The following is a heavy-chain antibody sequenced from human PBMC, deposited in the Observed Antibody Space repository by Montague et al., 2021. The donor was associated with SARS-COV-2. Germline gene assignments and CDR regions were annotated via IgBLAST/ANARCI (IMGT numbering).Heavy chain of an antibody. CDR2: INHSGST. CDR3: ARSKPVSSFYYYYGMDV. J-gene: IGHJ6*02. Sequence: SETLSLTCAVYGGSFSGYYWSWIRQPPGKGLEWIGEINHSGSTNYNPFLKSRVTISVDTSKNQFSLKLSSVTAADTAVYYCARSKPVSSFYYYYGMDVWGQGTTVTVSS. D-gene: IGHD1-14*01. CDR1: GGSFSGYY. V-gene: IGHV4-34*01.